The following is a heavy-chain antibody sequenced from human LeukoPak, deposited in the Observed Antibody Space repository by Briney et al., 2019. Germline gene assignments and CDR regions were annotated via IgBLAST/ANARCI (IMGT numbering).Heavy chain of an antibody. J-gene: IGHJ3*02. D-gene: IGHD2-2*01. CDR2: IKQDGGTK. CDR3: AGDQDVVAVPGVLQYDAFDI. Sequence: GGSLRLSCAASGFTFGTYWMTWVRQAPGKGLEWVANIKQDGGTKNYVDSVKGRFTISRDNAKNLLYLQMNSLRAEDMAVYYCAGDQDVVAVPGVLQYDAFDIWGQGTMVTVSS. CDR1: GFTFGTYW. V-gene: IGHV3-7*01.